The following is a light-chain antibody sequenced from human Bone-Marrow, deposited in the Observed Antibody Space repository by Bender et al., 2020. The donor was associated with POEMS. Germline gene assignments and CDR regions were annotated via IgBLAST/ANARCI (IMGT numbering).Light chain of an antibody. Sequence: NFMLTQPHSVSESVGKTVTISCTRSSGNIATNFVHWYRQRPGSAPTTVIYDDNQRPSGVPARFAGSIDSSSNSASLTISALRPEDEAVYYCQSYDYDFEGVFGGGTKLIVL. J-gene: IGLJ3*02. CDR1: SGNIATNF. CDR3: QSYDYDFEGV. CDR2: DDN. V-gene: IGLV6-57*04.